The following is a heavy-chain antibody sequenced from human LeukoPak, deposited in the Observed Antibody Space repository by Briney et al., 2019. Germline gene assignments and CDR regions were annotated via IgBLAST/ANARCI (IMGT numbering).Heavy chain of an antibody. D-gene: IGHD4-23*01. J-gene: IGHJ4*02. CDR3: AKDFRGDYGGRYFDY. CDR1: GFTFSSCG. Sequence: GGSLRLSCAASGFTFSSCGMHWVRQAPGKGLEWVSAISGSGGSTYYADSVKGRFTISRDNSKNTLYLQMNSLRAEDTAVYYCAKDFRGDYGGRYFDYWGQGTLVTVSS. V-gene: IGHV3-23*01. CDR2: ISGSGGST.